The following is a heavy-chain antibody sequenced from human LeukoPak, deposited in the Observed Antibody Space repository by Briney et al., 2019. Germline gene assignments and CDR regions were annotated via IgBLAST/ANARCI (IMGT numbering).Heavy chain of an antibody. CDR2: IYWNDDK. D-gene: IGHD2-2*01. V-gene: IGHV2-5*01. CDR3: AHNGVYCSSTSCYDY. J-gene: IGHJ4*02. Sequence: SGPTLVNPTQTLTLTCTFSGFSLSTSGVGVSWIRQPPGKALEWLALIYWNDDKRYSPSLKSRLTITKDTSKNQVVLTMTNMDPVDTATYYCAHNGVYCSSTSCYDYWGQGTLVTVSS. CDR1: GFSLSTSGVG.